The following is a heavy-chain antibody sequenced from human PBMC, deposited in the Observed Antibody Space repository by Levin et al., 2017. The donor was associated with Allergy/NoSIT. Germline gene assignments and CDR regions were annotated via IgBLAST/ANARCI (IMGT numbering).Heavy chain of an antibody. CDR1: GFTFSSYW. J-gene: IGHJ5*02. D-gene: IGHD2-15*01. CDR3: ARSASPYSPTNWFDP. Sequence: LSLTCAASGFTFSSYWMHWVRQAPGKGLVWVSRINSDGSSTSYADSVKGRFTISRDNAKNTLYLQMNSLRAEDTAVYYCARSASPYSPTNWFDPWGQGTLVTVSS. CDR2: INSDGSST. V-gene: IGHV3-74*01.